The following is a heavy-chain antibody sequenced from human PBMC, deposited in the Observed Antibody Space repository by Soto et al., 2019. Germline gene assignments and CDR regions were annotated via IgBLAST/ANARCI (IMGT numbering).Heavy chain of an antibody. CDR3: ARCLHCSNGGRFDP. V-gene: IGHV4-4*02. D-gene: IGHD2-8*01. CDR2: MWPSGGT. CDR1: GVSIGSPNW. J-gene: IGHJ5*02. Sequence: SETLSLTCAVSGVSIGSPNWWTWVRQAPGKGLEWIGEMWPSGGTTYNPSLRNRVTISADNSKNHLSLTLTSVTAADTAIYYCARCLHCSNGGRFDPWGQGALVTVSS.